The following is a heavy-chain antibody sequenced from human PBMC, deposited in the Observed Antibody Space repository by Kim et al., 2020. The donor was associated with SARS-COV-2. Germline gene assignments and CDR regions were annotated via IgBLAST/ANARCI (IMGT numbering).Heavy chain of an antibody. CDR2: ISYDGRNK. V-gene: IGHV3-30-3*01. CDR3: ARGNYYESVSLSDYYNGMDV. Sequence: GGSLRLSCAASGLSFDSSAMNLVRQAPGKGLEWVAVISYDGRNKYYADSVKGRFTISRDNSKSTLYLQMNSLRVEDTAVYYCARGNYYESVSLSDYYNGMDVWGQGTTVTVSS. J-gene: IGHJ6*02. CDR1: GLSFDSSA. D-gene: IGHD3-10*01.